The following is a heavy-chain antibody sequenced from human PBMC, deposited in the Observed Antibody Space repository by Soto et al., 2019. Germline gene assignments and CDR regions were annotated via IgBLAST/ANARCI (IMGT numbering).Heavy chain of an antibody. Sequence: QVQLVQSGAEMKKPGASVKVSCKTSGYTFASLAMHWVRQAPGQRLEWMGWINAANGHTEYSQKFQGRVTITRDTYASTMFMDLSSLRSEDTAVYYCAAGTENHYYNHMDVWGKGTTVTVSS. V-gene: IGHV1-3*01. CDR2: INAANGHT. CDR3: AAGTENHYYNHMDV. D-gene: IGHD1-1*01. CDR1: GYTFASLA. J-gene: IGHJ6*03.